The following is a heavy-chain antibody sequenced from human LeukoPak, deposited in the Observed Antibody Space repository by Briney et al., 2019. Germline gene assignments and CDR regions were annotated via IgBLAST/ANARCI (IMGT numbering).Heavy chain of an antibody. V-gene: IGHV4-59*12. Sequence: SETLSLTCTVSGGSISSYYWSWIRQPPGKGLEWIGYIYYSGSTIYNPSLKSRVTMSVDTSKNQFSLKLSSVTAADTAVYYCARDSSVIAAAANPRYNWFDPWGQGTLVTVSS. D-gene: IGHD6-13*01. J-gene: IGHJ5*02. CDR3: ARDSSVIAAAANPRYNWFDP. CDR1: GGSISSYY. CDR2: IYYSGST.